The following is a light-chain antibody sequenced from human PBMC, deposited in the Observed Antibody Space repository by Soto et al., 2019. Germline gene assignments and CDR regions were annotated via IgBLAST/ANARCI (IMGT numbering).Light chain of an antibody. V-gene: IGKV3-20*01. CDR3: QQYPGYT. J-gene: IGKJ2*01. Sequence: EIVLTQSPGTLSLSPGERATLSCRASQSVSSSYLAWYQQKPGQAPRLLIYGASSRATGIPDRFSGSGSGTDFTLTISRVEPEEFSVYYCQQYPGYTFGQGTKLEIK. CDR2: GAS. CDR1: QSVSSSY.